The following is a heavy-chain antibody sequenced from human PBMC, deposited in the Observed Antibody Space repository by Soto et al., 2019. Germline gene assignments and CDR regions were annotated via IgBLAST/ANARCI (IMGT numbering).Heavy chain of an antibody. CDR2: ISYDGSNK. D-gene: IGHD3-9*01. CDR3: AKEFGSTGYYPPEY. V-gene: IGHV3-30*18. Sequence: QVQLVESGGGVVQPGRSLRLSCVASGFIFSNYAMHWVRQAPGKGLEGVAIISYDGSNKYYADSVKGRFTISRDDFTNTLYLQMNSLRAEDTAVYYCAKEFGSTGYYPPEYWGQGSMVIVSS. J-gene: IGHJ4*02. CDR1: GFIFSNYA.